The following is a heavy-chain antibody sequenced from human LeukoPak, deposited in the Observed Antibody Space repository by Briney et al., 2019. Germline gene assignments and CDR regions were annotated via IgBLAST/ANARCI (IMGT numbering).Heavy chain of an antibody. Sequence: SETLSLTCTVSGGPISSSRYHWGRIRQSPGKNLEWLGSIYYTGTTHYNPALKSRVTISVDTSKNQFSLNLSSVTAADTAVYYCARQEIGLRSFDPWGQGTLVTVSS. J-gene: IGHJ5*02. CDR1: GGPISSSRYH. D-gene: IGHD3/OR15-3a*01. CDR2: IYYTGTT. V-gene: IGHV4-39*01. CDR3: ARQEIGLRSFDP.